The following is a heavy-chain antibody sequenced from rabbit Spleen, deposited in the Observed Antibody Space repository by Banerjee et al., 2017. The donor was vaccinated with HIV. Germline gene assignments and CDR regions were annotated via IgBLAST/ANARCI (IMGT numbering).Heavy chain of an antibody. J-gene: IGHJ4*01. Sequence: QQQLEESGGGLVKPGGTLTLTCTASGIDFSSNPIYWVRQAPGKGLEWIASIYSGSNDNTYYASWAKGRFTISKTSSTTVTLQMTSLTAADTATYFCTRDDGSGHYIDGYFNLWGPGTLVTVS. V-gene: IGHV1S45*01. D-gene: IGHD1-1*01. CDR1: GIDFSSNP. CDR3: TRDDGSGHYIDGYFNL. CDR2: IYSGSNDNT.